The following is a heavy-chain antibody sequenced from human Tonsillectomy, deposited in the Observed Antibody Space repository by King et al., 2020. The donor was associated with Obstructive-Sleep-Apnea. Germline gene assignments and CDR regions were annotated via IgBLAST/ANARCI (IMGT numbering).Heavy chain of an antibody. CDR1: GFTFSSYS. Sequence: VQLVESGGGLVKPGGSLRLSCAASGFTFSSYSLNWVRQAPGRGLEWVSSISSSSSYIYYAASVKGRFTISRDNAKNSLYLQMNGLTAEDTAVYYCARDSGSGITVAATDYWGQGTLVTVSS. CDR3: ARDSGSGITVAATDY. J-gene: IGHJ4*02. CDR2: ISSSSSYI. V-gene: IGHV3-21*01. D-gene: IGHD6-19*01.